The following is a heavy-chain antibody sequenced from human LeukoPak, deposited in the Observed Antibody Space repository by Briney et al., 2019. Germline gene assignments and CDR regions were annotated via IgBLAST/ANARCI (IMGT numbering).Heavy chain of an antibody. CDR1: GYTLTELS. J-gene: IGHJ5*02. Sequence: ASVKVSCKVSGYTLTELSMHWVRQAPGKGLEWMGGFDPEDGETIYAQKFQGRVTMTEDTSTDTAYMELSSLRSEDTAVYYCARELYGSGSYRGWFDPWGQGTLVTVFS. D-gene: IGHD3-10*01. CDR3: ARELYGSGSYRGWFDP. CDR2: FDPEDGET. V-gene: IGHV1-24*01.